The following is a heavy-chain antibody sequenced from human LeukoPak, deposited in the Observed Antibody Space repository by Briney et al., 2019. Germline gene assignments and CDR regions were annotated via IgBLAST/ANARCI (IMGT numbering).Heavy chain of an antibody. CDR2: INPKSGDA. V-gene: IGHV1-2*02. J-gene: IGHJ4*02. D-gene: IGHD3-10*01. Sequence: ASVKVSCKASGSTFSDYHINWVRQASGQGPEWMGWINPKSGDAKYGQAFQGRVTMTRDTSISTAYMELSRLRSDDTAVYYCASSYGSGSYPLDYWGQGTLVTVSS. CDR1: GSTFSDYH. CDR3: ASSYGSGSYPLDY.